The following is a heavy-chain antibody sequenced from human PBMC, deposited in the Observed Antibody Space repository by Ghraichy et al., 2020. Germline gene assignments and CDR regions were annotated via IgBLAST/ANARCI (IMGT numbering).Heavy chain of an antibody. CDR2: IYYSGST. CDR1: GGSISSSSYY. Sequence: SETLSPTCTVSGGSISSSSYYWGWIRQPPGKGLEWIGSIYYSGSTYYNPSLKSRVTISVDTSKNQFSLKLSSVTAADTAVYYCATRIAAAGITYWYFDLWGRGTLVTVSS. J-gene: IGHJ2*01. D-gene: IGHD6-13*01. CDR3: ATRIAAAGITYWYFDL. V-gene: IGHV4-39*01.